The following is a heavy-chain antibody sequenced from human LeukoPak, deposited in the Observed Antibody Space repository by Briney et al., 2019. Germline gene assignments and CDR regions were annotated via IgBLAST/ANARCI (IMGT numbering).Heavy chain of an antibody. D-gene: IGHD2-15*01. CDR2: MWADGSTE. CDR3: AKTVSCGGTCSLGPFDI. J-gene: IGHJ3*02. CDR1: GFTFTNNH. Sequence: PGGSLRLSCAASGFTFTNNHIHWVRQAPGQGLEWVGVMWADGSTEQTVDAVKGRFSISRDTSKNTVYLQMDSLRVEDTAVYYCAKTVSCGGTCSLGPFDIWGQGTMVTVSS. V-gene: IGHV3-33*03.